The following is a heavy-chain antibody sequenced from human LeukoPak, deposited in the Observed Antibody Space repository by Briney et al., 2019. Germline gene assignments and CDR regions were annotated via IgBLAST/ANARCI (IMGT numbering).Heavy chain of an antibody. CDR3: ARDLLTTATPHFVDY. D-gene: IGHD4-17*01. Sequence: GGSLRLSCAASGFTFSSYSMNWVRQAPGKGLEWVSSSSSSSSYIYYADSVKGRFTISRDNAKNSLYLQMNSLRAEDTAVYYCARDLLTTATPHFVDYWGQGTLVSASS. J-gene: IGHJ4*02. CDR1: GFTFSSYS. CDR2: SSSSSSYI. V-gene: IGHV3-21*01.